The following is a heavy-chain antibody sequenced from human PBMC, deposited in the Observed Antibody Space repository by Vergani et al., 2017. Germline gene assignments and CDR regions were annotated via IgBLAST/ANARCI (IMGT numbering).Heavy chain of an antibody. CDR2: INTSGST. CDR1: GGSISSINCF. J-gene: IGHJ4*02. V-gene: IGHV4-61*02. CDR3: ATGAGPFDI. Sequence: QVQLQESGPGLVEPSETLSLTCTVSGGSISSINCFWSWIRQPAGKGLEWIGRINTSGSTNYKPSLKSRVTMSIDTSKNQFSLKLTSVTAADTAVYYCATGAGPFDIWGQGTLVTVSS. D-gene: IGHD7-27*01.